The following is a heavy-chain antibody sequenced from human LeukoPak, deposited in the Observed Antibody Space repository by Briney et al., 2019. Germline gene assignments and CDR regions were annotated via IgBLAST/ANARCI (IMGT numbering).Heavy chain of an antibody. CDR1: GFTFSSYA. Sequence: GGSLRLSCAASGFTFSSYAMSWVRQAPGKGLEWVSAISGSGGSTYYADSVKGRFTTSRDNSKNTLYLQMNSLRAEDTAVYYCAKDQGGGWLYYFDYWGQGTLVTVSS. CDR2: ISGSGGST. V-gene: IGHV3-23*01. CDR3: AKDQGGGWLYYFDY. D-gene: IGHD6-19*01. J-gene: IGHJ4*02.